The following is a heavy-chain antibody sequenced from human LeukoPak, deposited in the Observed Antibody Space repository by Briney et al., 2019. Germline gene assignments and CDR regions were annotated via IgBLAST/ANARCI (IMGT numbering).Heavy chain of an antibody. Sequence: PGGSLRLSCAASGFTFSSYGMHWVRQAPGKGLEWVAFIRYDGSNKYYADSVKGRFTISRDNSKNTLYLQMNSLRAEDTAVYYCATRSSTSSDFYYFDYWGQGTLVTVSS. D-gene: IGHD2-2*01. CDR2: IRYDGSNK. J-gene: IGHJ4*02. V-gene: IGHV3-30*02. CDR3: ATRSSTSSDFYYFDY. CDR1: GFTFSSYG.